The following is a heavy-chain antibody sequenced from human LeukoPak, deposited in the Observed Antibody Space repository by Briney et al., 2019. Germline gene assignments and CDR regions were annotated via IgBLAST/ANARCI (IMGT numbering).Heavy chain of an antibody. CDR3: AKLAVAGTDY. D-gene: IGHD6-19*01. V-gene: IGHV3-30*18. CDR2: ISYDGSNK. CDR1: GFTFSSYG. Sequence: RGSLRLSCAASGFTFSSYGMHWVRQAPGKGLEWVAVISYDGSNKYYADSVKGRFSISRDNSKNTLYLQMNSLRAEDTAVYYCAKLAVAGTDYWGQGTLVTVSS. J-gene: IGHJ4*02.